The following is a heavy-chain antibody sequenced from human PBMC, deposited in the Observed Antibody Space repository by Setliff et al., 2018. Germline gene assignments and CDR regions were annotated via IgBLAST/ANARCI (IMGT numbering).Heavy chain of an antibody. Sequence: SETLSLTCTVSGGSISSGSYYWSWIRQPAGKGLEWIGRIYTSGSTNYNPSLKSRVTMSVDTSKKQFSLSLSSVTAADTAIYYCARVYGDKTIDIWGQGKLVTVSS. J-gene: IGHJ3*02. CDR2: IYTSGST. CDR1: GGSISSGSYY. CDR3: ARVYGDKTIDI. V-gene: IGHV4-61*02. D-gene: IGHD2-21*02.